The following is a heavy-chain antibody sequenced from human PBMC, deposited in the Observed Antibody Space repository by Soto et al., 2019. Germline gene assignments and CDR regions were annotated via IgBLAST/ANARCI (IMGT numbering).Heavy chain of an antibody. CDR2: ISSSSSYI. Sequence: EVQLVESGGGLVKPGGSLRLSCAASGFTFSSYSMNWVRQAPGKGLEWVSSISSSSSYIYYADSVKGRFTIYRGDAKNSLYLQMNGLRAEDTAVYYCARDVGVRSVYFDYWGQGTLVTVSS. CDR3: ARDVGVRSVYFDY. D-gene: IGHD3-3*01. V-gene: IGHV3-21*01. J-gene: IGHJ4*02. CDR1: GFTFSSYS.